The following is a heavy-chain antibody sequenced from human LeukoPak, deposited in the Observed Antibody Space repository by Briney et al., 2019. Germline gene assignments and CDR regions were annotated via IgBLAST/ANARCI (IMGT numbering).Heavy chain of an antibody. D-gene: IGHD4-17*01. CDR3: ARTTVTSRPYWYFDL. CDR2: IDIAGDT. CDR1: GFTLSNYD. Sequence: GGSLRLSCAASGFTLSNYDMHWVRQATGEGLEWVSGIDIAGDTYYPGSVRGRFTISRENAENSLYLQMSSLRAGDTGVYYCARTTVTSRPYWYFDLWGRGTLVTVS. V-gene: IGHV3-13*01. J-gene: IGHJ2*01.